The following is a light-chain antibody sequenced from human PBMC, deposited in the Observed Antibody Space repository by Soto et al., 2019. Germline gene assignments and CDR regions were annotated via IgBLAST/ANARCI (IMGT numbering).Light chain of an antibody. CDR1: QTLLHSNGKSY. CDR3: LQSLQFPLT. Sequence: VMTQTPLSLSVTPGQSASISCSSSQTLLHSNGKSYLYWYLQKAGQAPQLLIYEVSKRFSGVPDRFSGSGAGTDFTLKISRVEAEDVGVYYCLQSLQFPLTFGGGTKVEIK. V-gene: IGKV2D-29*01. CDR2: EVS. J-gene: IGKJ4*01.